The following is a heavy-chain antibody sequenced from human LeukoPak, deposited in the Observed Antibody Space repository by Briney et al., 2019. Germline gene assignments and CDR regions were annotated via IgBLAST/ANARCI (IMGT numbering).Heavy chain of an antibody. J-gene: IGHJ4*02. Sequence: PGGSLRLSCAASGFTFSSYEMNWVRQAPGKGLEWVSYISSSGSTIYYADSVKGRFTISRDNAKNSLYLQMNSLRAEDTAVYYCAGQLLQDYDSSGSVFDYWGQGTLVTVSS. V-gene: IGHV3-48*03. D-gene: IGHD3-22*01. CDR1: GFTFSSYE. CDR3: AGQLLQDYDSSGSVFDY. CDR2: ISSSGSTI.